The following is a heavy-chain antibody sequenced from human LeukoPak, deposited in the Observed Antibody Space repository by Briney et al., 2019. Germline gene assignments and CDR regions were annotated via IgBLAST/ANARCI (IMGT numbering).Heavy chain of an antibody. Sequence: GASVKVSCKASGYTFTAYYIHWVRQAPGQGLEWMGRINPNSGGTNYAQKFQGRVIMTRDTSISTAYMDLSRLRSDDTAVYYCARAPHLRYFDSPSDYWGQRTLVTVSS. J-gene: IGHJ4*02. CDR3: ARAPHLRYFDSPSDY. D-gene: IGHD3-9*01. V-gene: IGHV1-2*06. CDR1: GYTFTAYY. CDR2: INPNSGGT.